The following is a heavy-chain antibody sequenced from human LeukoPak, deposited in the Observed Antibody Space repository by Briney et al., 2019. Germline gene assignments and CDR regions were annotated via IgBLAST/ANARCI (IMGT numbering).Heavy chain of an antibody. V-gene: IGHV3-NL1*01. CDR3: ANAEVERMVRGVINLRRFDY. CDR1: GFTFSXFX. J-gene: IGHJ4*02. D-gene: IGHD3-10*01. CDR2: ISXSGLSK. Sequence: XVGSGFTFSXFXXXXVXRAPGXXXXXXXSISXSGLSKYYAHSGKGRFTISRDNSKNTLYLQMNSLRAEDTAVYYCANAEVERMVRGVINLRRFDYWGQGTLVTVSS.